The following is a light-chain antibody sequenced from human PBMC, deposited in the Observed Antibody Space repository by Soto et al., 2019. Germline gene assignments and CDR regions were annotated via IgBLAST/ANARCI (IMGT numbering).Light chain of an antibody. J-gene: IGKJ5*01. CDR3: QQRYSSSIT. Sequence: DIKMTQSPSSMSASVGDRVTITCRASQSISSYLNWYHKKPGKAPKLLIYAASNLQSGVPSRFSGSGSGTEFTLTISSLHPDDLATYYCQQRYSSSITFGQGTRLEIK. V-gene: IGKV1-39*01. CDR2: AAS. CDR1: QSISSY.